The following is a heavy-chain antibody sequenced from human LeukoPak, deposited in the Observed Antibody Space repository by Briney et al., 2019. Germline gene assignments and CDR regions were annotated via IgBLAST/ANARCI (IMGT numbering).Heavy chain of an antibody. J-gene: IGHJ5*02. CDR1: GGSISSYY. D-gene: IGHD3-10*01. CDR2: IYYSGST. V-gene: IGHV4-59*08. Sequence: PSETLSLTCTVSGGSISSYYWSWIRQPPGKGLEWIGYIYYSGSTNYNPSLKSRVTISVDTSKNQFSLKPSSVTAADTAVYYCARLHYGSGSYYSNWFDPWGQGTLVTVSS. CDR3: ARLHYGSGSYYSNWFDP.